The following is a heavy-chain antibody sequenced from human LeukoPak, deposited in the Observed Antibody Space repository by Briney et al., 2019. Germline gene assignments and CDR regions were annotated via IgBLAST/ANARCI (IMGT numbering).Heavy chain of an antibody. CDR1: GFTFDDYG. Sequence: GGSLRLSCAASGFTFDDYGMSWVRQAPGKGLEWVSGINWNGGRTGYADSVKGRLTISRDNAKNSLYLQMNSLRAEDTALYYCARGYGSGSYLYWGQGTLVSVSS. CDR3: ARGYGSGSYLY. J-gene: IGHJ4*02. CDR2: INWNGGRT. D-gene: IGHD3-10*01. V-gene: IGHV3-20*04.